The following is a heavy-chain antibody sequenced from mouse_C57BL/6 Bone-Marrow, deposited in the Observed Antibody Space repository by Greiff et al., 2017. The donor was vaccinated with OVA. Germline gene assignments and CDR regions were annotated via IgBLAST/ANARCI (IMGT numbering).Heavy chain of an antibody. Sequence: QVQLKQSGAELVKPGASVKISCKASGYAFSSYWMNWVKQRPGKGLEWIGQIYPGDGDTNYNGKFKGKATLTADKSSSTAYMQLSSLTSEDSAVYFCARWGYDYDDSFAYWGQGTLVTVSA. CDR3: ARWGYDYDDSFAY. J-gene: IGHJ3*01. V-gene: IGHV1-80*01. CDR1: GYAFSSYW. D-gene: IGHD2-4*01. CDR2: IYPGDGDT.